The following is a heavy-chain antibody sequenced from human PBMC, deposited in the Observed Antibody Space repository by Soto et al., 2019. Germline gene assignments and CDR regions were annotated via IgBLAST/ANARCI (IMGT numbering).Heavy chain of an antibody. Sequence: SETLSLTCTVSGGSISSGDYYWSWIRQPPGKGLEWIGYIYYSGSTYYNPSLKSRVTISVDTSKNQFSLKPSSVTAADTAVYYCAREYYYDSSGYPDIPYGMDVWGKGTTVTV. CDR2: IYYSGST. J-gene: IGHJ6*04. CDR1: GGSISSGDYY. CDR3: AREYYYDSSGYPDIPYGMDV. D-gene: IGHD3-22*01. V-gene: IGHV4-30-4*01.